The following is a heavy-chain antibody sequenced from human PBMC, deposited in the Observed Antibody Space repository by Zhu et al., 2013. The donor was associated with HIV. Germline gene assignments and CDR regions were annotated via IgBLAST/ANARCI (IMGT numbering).Heavy chain of an antibody. CDR1: GYTFSDIS. CDR3: ATAIQGFLEWSVLDY. CDR2: FDPEDGET. J-gene: IGHJ4*02. D-gene: IGHD3-3*01. V-gene: IGHV1-24*01. Sequence: QVQLVQSGAEVKKPGASVKVSCKVSGYTFSDISMHWVRQAPGKGLEWMGGFDPEDGETIYAQNFQGRVTMTEDTSTDTAYMELSSLRSEDTAVYYCATAIQGFLEWSVLDYWGQGMLVTVSS.